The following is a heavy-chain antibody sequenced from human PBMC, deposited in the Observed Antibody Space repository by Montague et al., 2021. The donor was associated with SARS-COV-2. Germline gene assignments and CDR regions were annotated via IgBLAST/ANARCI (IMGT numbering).Heavy chain of an antibody. CDR2: TYYSSNCDN. CDR3: ERGHRAHDMDV. V-gene: IGHV6-1*01. CDR1: GDSVSDHRGA. J-gene: IGHJ6*02. Sequence: CAISGDSVSDHRGAWAWFTSSPSSGLEWLGRTYYSSNCDNDYATSVKGRITVNPDTSNNQFSLHLNSVTPDDMAVYYCERGHRAHDMDVWGHGTAVTVSS.